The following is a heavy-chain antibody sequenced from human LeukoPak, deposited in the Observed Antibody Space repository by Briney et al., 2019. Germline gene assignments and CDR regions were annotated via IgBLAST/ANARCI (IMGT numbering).Heavy chain of an antibody. D-gene: IGHD2-8*01. CDR1: GDSISGYY. CDR2: IHTNGNN. J-gene: IGHJ4*02. CDR3: ARYYCPTANCFFFDY. Sequence: SETLSLTCSVSGDSISGYYWSWIRQPPGKGLEWIGYIHTNGNNRQNPSLKSRVTMSVDTSRNHFSLRLSSVTASDTAVYYCARYYCPTANCFFFDYWGQGIMVTVST. V-gene: IGHV4-4*08.